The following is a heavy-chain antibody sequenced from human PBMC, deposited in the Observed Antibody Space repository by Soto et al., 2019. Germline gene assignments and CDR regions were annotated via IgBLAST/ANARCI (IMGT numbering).Heavy chain of an antibody. D-gene: IGHD6-6*01. J-gene: IGHJ5*02. CDR3: ARHVVQYSSSSSHHNWFDP. V-gene: IGHV4-59*08. CDR2: IYYSGST. Sequence: PSETLSLTCTVSGGSISSYYWSWIRQPPGKGLEWIGYIYYSGSTNYNPSLKSRVTISVDTSKNQFSLKLSSVTAADTAVYYCARHVVQYSSSSSHHNWFDPWGQGTLVTVSS. CDR1: GGSISSYY.